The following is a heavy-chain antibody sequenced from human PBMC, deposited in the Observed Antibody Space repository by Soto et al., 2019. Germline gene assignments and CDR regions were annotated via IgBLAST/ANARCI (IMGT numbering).Heavy chain of an antibody. CDR2: IYSGGST. Sequence: EVQLVESGGGLIQPGGSLRLSCAASGFTVSSNYMSWVRQAPGKGLEWVSVIYSGGSTYYADSVKGRFTISRDNSKNTLYLQMNSLRAEDTAVYYCGRGQRLLFYGMDVWGQGTTVTVSS. D-gene: IGHD3-3*01. CDR3: GRGQRLLFYGMDV. J-gene: IGHJ6*02. V-gene: IGHV3-53*01. CDR1: GFTVSSNY.